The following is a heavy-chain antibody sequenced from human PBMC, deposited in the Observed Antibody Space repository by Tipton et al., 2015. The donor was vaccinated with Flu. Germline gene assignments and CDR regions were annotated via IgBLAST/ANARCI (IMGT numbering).Heavy chain of an antibody. Sequence: TLSLTCTVSGGSIRGYYWNWIRQFPGKGLEWIGFVYYTGSTNYKSSLKSRVTISTDTSTNQVSLKMNSVIAADTAVYYCARGPPGPSIRAYYFDIWGQGAQVTVSS. V-gene: IGHV4-59*01. CDR2: VYYTGST. D-gene: IGHD2-21*01. CDR1: GGSIRGYY. J-gene: IGHJ4*02. CDR3: ARGPPGPSIRAYYFDI.